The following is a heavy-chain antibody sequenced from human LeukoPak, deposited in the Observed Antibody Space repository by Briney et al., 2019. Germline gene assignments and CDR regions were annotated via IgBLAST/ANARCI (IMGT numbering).Heavy chain of an antibody. CDR3: AKDFQVGYSSGWYDY. J-gene: IGHJ4*02. CDR1: GFTFDDYT. V-gene: IGHV3-43*01. Sequence: GGSLRLSCAASGFTFDDYTMHWVRQAPGKGLEWVSLISWDGGSTYYADSVKGRFTISRDNNKNSLYLQMNSLRTEDTALYYCAKDFQVGYSSGWYDYWGQGTLVTVSS. CDR2: ISWDGGST. D-gene: IGHD6-19*01.